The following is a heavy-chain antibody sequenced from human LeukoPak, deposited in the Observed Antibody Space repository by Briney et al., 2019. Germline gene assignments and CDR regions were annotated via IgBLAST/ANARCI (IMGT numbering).Heavy chain of an antibody. CDR1: GGSISSYY. CDR2: IYYSGST. V-gene: IGHV4-59*08. Sequence: SETLSLTCTVSGGSISSYYWSWIRQPPGKGLEWIGYIYYSGSTNYNPSLKSRLTISLDASKNQLSLKLSSVTATDTAVYYCASLTTVTQGYFGSWGQGTLVTVSS. J-gene: IGHJ4*02. CDR3: ASLTTVTQGYFGS. D-gene: IGHD4-17*01.